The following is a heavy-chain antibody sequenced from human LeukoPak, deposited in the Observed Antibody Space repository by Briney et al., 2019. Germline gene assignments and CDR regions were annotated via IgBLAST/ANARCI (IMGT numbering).Heavy chain of an antibody. Sequence: PSETLSPTCTVSGGSISSYYWSWIRQPPGKGLEWIGYIYYSGSTNYNPSLKSRVTISVDTSKNQFSLKLSSVTAADTAVYYCARGEGTGAGYGMDVWGQGTTVTVSS. CDR2: IYYSGST. D-gene: IGHD7-27*01. V-gene: IGHV4-59*01. CDR1: GGSISSYY. J-gene: IGHJ6*02. CDR3: ARGEGTGAGYGMDV.